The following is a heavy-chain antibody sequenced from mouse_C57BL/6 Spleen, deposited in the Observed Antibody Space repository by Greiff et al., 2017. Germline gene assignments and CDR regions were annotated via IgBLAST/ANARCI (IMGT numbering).Heavy chain of an antibody. CDR2: IYPGDGDT. J-gene: IGHJ3*01. CDR3: AKDPTRWFAY. Sequence: LQESGPELVKPGASVKISCKASGYAFSSSWMNWVKQRPGKGLEWIGRIYPGDGDTNYNGKFKGKATLTADKSSSTAYMQLSSLTSEDSAVYFCAKDPTRWFAYWGQGTLVTVSA. CDR1: GYAFSSSW. V-gene: IGHV1-82*01. D-gene: IGHD1-1*01.